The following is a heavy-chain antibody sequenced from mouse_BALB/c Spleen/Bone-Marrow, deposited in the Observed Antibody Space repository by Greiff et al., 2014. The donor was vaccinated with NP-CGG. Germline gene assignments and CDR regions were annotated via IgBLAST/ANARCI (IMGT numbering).Heavy chain of an antibody. CDR2: IHYSGIT. CDR1: GYSITSYYN. D-gene: IGHD4-1*01. Sequence: EVKLQESGPDLVKPSQSLSLTCTVTGYSITSYYNWHWIRQFPGNKLEWMGYIHYSGITVYNPSLKSRISITRDTSNNQFFLQLNSVTTEDTATYYCARFAGTPYTMDYWGQGTSVTVSS. J-gene: IGHJ4*01. V-gene: IGHV3-1*02. CDR3: ARFAGTPYTMDY.